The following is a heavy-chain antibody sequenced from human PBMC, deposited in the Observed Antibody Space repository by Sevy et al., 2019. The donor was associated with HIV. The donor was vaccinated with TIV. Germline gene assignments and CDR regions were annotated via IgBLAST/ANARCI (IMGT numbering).Heavy chain of an antibody. D-gene: IGHD3-3*01. CDR1: GFTFSGSA. Sequence: GGSLRLSCAASGFTFSGSAMHWVRQASGKGLEWVGRIRSKANSYATAYAGSVKGRLTISRDDSRITAYLQMNSLKTEDTAVYYCTSWAGYDFWSGANDAFDIWGQGTMVTVSS. V-gene: IGHV3-73*01. CDR3: TSWAGYDFWSGANDAFDI. CDR2: IRSKANSYAT. J-gene: IGHJ3*02.